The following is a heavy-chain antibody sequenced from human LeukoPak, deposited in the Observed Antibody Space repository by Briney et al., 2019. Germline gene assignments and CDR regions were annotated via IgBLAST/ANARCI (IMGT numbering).Heavy chain of an antibody. J-gene: IGHJ4*02. Sequence: QTGSSLRLSCAASGFTFSSYGMHWVRQAPGKGLEWVAVISYDGSNKYYADSVKSRFTISRDNSKNTLYLQMNSLRAEDTAVYYCAKDAGRAYSSSWFDYWGQGTLVTVSS. CDR3: AKDAGRAYSSSWFDY. V-gene: IGHV3-30*18. CDR1: GFTFSSYG. D-gene: IGHD6-13*01. CDR2: ISYDGSNK.